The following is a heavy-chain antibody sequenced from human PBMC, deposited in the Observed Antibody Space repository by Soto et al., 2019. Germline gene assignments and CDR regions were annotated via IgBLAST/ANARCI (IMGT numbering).Heavy chain of an antibody. CDR1: SGSISSADYY. J-gene: IGHJ4*02. CDR2: IYYTGSA. CDR3: ARAWGFYFDY. D-gene: IGHD1-26*01. Sequence: SETLSLTCTVSSGSISSADYYWSWIRQPPGKGLEWIGYIYYTGSAYYNPSLKSRVTMSVDTSKNQFSLKVTSVTAADTAVYYCARAWGFYFDYWGQGTLVTVSS. V-gene: IGHV4-30-4*01.